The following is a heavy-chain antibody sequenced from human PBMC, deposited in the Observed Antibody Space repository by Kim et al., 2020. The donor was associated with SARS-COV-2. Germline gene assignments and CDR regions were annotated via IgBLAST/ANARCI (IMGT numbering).Heavy chain of an antibody. V-gene: IGHV4-59*01. D-gene: IGHD2-15*01. CDR3: ARDRPGYQDMVGENWFDP. Sequence: SRSTISVDTSKNQFSLKLSSVTAADTAVYYCARDRPGYQDMVGENWFDPWGQGTLVTVSS. J-gene: IGHJ5*02.